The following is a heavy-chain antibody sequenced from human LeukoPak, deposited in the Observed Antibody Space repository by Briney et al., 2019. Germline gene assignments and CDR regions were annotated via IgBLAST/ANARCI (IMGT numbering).Heavy chain of an antibody. V-gene: IGHV4-34*01. CDR1: GGFFSGYY. CDR3: ARREQTVVDY. J-gene: IGHJ4*02. Sequence: SETLSLTCAVYGGFFSGYYWSWIRQPPGKGLEWIGEINHSGSTNYNPSLKSRVTISVDTSKNQFSLKLSSVTAADTAVYYCARREQTVVDYWGQGTLVTVSS. CDR2: INHSGST. D-gene: IGHD1/OR15-1a*01.